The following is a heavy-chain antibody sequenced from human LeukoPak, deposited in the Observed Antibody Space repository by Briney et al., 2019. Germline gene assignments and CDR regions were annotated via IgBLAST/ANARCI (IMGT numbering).Heavy chain of an antibody. CDR1: GYTFTSNG. CDR3: ARRANSGYGY. V-gene: IGHV1-18*01. J-gene: IGHJ4*02. CDR2: ISTYNGNT. Sequence: ASVKVSCKASGYTFTSNGISWVRQAPGQGLEWMGWISTYNGNTNYAQKLQGRVTMTADTSTSTAYMELRRLRSDDTAVYCCARRANSGYGYWGQGTLVTVSS. D-gene: IGHD5-12*01.